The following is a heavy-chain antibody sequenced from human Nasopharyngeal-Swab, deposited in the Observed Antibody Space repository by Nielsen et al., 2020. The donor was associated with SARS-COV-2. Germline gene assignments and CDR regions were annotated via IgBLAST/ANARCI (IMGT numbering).Heavy chain of an antibody. V-gene: IGHV3-30*03. CDR3: ARDGGSGWWDWYFDL. Sequence: GSLRLSCAASGFTFSSYGMHWVRQAPGKGLEWVAVISYDGSNKYYADSVKGRFTISRDNSKNSLYLQMNSLRDEDTAVYYCARDGGSGWWDWYFDLWGRGTLVTVSS. CDR1: GFTFSSYG. J-gene: IGHJ2*01. CDR2: ISYDGSNK. D-gene: IGHD6-19*01.